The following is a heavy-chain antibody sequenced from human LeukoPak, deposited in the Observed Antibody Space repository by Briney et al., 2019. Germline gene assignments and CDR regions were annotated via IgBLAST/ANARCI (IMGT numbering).Heavy chain of an antibody. V-gene: IGHV4-30-4*01. CDR2: IYYSGST. J-gene: IGHJ5*02. CDR3: ARVMYCSSTSCYDFDP. Sequence: SETLSLTCTVSGGSISSGDYYWSWIRQPPGKGLEWIGYIYYSGSTYYNPSLKSRVTISVDTSKNQFSLKLSSVTAADTAVYYCARVMYCSSTSCYDFDPRGQGTLVTVSS. CDR1: GGSISSGDYY. D-gene: IGHD2-2*01.